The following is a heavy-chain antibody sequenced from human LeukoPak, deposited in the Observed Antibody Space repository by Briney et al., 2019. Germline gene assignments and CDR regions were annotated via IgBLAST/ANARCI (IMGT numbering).Heavy chain of an antibody. CDR3: ARDRQVAVAGTGAFDP. J-gene: IGHJ5*02. CDR1: GGSISSYY. D-gene: IGHD6-19*01. CDR2: IYYSGST. Sequence: PSETLSLTCTVSGGSISSYYWSWIRQPPGKVLEWIGYIYYSGSTNYNPSLKSRVTISVDTSKNQFSLKLSSVTAADTAVYYCARDRQVAVAGTGAFDPWGQGTLVTVSS. V-gene: IGHV4-59*01.